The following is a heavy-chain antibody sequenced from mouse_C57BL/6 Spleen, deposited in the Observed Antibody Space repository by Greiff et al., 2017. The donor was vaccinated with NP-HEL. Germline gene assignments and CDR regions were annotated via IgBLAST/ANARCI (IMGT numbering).Heavy chain of an antibody. V-gene: IGHV1-76*01. J-gene: IGHJ4*01. CDR1: GYTFTDYY. D-gene: IGHD1-1*01. CDR3: ARRYYGSSYSAMDY. Sequence: VKLQQSGAELVRPGASVKLSCKASGYTFTDYYINWVKQRPGQGLEWIARIYPGSGNTYYNEKFKGKATLTAEKSSSTAYMQLSSLTSEDSAVYFCARRYYGSSYSAMDYWGQGTSVTVSS. CDR2: IYPGSGNT.